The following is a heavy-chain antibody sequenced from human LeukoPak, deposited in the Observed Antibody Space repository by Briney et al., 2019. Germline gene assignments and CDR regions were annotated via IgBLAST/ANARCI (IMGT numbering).Heavy chain of an antibody. V-gene: IGHV1-46*01. CDR1: GYTFINYY. CDR2: INPSGGST. J-gene: IGHJ3*02. D-gene: IGHD1-26*01. Sequence: GASVTVSFKSSGYTFINYYMHWVRQAPGQGLEWMGIINPSGGSTSFAQKFQGRVTMTTDTSTSTLYMELRSLISDDTAVYYCARVGSHNSFDIWGQGTVVTVSS. CDR3: ARVGSHNSFDI.